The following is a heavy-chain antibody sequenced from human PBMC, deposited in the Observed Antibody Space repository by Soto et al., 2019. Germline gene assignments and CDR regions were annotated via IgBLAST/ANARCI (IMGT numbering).Heavy chain of an antibody. CDR1: GFTFSDYY. V-gene: IGHV3-11*01. CDR3: ARDRPLGLGYYYMDV. J-gene: IGHJ6*03. D-gene: IGHD3-16*01. CDR2: ISSSGSTI. Sequence: PGGSLRLSCAASGFTFSDYYMSWIRQAPGKGLEWVSYISSSGSTIYYADSVKGRFTISRDNAKNSLYLQMNSLRAEDTAVYYCARDRPLGLGYYYMDVWGKGTTVTVSS.